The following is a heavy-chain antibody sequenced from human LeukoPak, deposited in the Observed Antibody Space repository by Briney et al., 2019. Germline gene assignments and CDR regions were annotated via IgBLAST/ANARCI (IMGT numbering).Heavy chain of an antibody. Sequence: GASVKVSCKASGYTFTSYDINWVRQATGQGLEWMGWMNPNSGNTVYAQKFQGRVTITRNTSISTAYMELSSLRSEDTAVYYCARRSSWDYYYYYMDVWGKGTTVTVSS. V-gene: IGHV1-8*03. D-gene: IGHD6-13*01. J-gene: IGHJ6*03. CDR3: ARRSSWDYYYYYMDV. CDR2: MNPNSGNT. CDR1: GYTFTSYD.